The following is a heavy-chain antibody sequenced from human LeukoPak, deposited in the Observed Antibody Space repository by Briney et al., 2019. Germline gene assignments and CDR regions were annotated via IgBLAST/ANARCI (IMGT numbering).Heavy chain of an antibody. V-gene: IGHV3-23*01. D-gene: IGHD3-10*01. CDR1: GFTFSSYA. J-gene: IGHJ5*02. CDR3: ARAGRITMVRGAPTNWFDP. CDR2: ISGSGGST. Sequence: GGSLRLSCAASGFTFSSYAMSWVRQAPGKGLEWVSAISGSGGSTYYADSVKGRFTISRDNAKNSLYLQMNSLRAEDTAVYYCARAGRITMVRGAPTNWFDPWGQGTLVTVSS.